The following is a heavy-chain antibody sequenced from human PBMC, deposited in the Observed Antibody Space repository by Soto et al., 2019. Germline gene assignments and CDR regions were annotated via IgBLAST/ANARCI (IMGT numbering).Heavy chain of an antibody. D-gene: IGHD3-10*01. V-gene: IGHV3-48*01. Sequence: GGSPRLSCAASGVPFCTYSMNWFRQAPGKGLEWVSYIGSRGAIYYADSVKGRFTISRDNSKNTLYLQMNSLRAEDTAVYYCAKISSSGSYYNHWGQGTLVTVSS. CDR1: GVPFCTYS. CDR2: IGSRGAI. J-gene: IGHJ5*02. CDR3: AKISSSGSYYNH.